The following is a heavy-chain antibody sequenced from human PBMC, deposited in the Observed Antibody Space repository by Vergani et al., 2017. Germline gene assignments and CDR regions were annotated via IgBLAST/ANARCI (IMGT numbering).Heavy chain of an antibody. J-gene: IGHJ4*02. CDR3: ARLHNSGARDLDY. CDR2: IYHSGST. Sequence: QVQLQQWGAGLLKPSETLSLTCAVSGYSISSGYYWGWIRQPPGKGLEWIGSIYHSGSTYYNPSLKSRVTISVDTSKNQFALKLSSVTAADTAVYYCARLHNSGARDLDYWGQGTLVTVSS. D-gene: IGHD5-12*01. V-gene: IGHV4-38-2*01. CDR1: GYSISSGYY.